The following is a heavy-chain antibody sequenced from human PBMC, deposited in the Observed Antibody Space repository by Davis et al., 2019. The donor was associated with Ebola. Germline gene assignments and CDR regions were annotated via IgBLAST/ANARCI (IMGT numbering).Heavy chain of an antibody. V-gene: IGHV5-51*06. Sequence: PGGSLRLSCKGSGYSFTSYWIGWVRQTPGKGLEWMGIIYPGDWDTRYSPSFQGQFTISADRSTSTAYLQWSSLKASDTAIYYCARGKYNWNHYHVPFDYWGQGTLVTVSS. J-gene: IGHJ4*02. CDR3: ARGKYNWNHYHVPFDY. CDR2: IYPGDWDT. D-gene: IGHD1-14*01. CDR1: GYSFTSYW.